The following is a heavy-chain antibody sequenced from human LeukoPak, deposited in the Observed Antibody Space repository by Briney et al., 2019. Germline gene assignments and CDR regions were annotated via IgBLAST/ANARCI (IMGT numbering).Heavy chain of an antibody. D-gene: IGHD2-21*02. V-gene: IGHV3-30*18. CDR1: GFAFIGYG. Sequence: GGSLRLSCEASGFAFIGYGMHWVRQAPGKGLEWVAGISYDGSNQYYTDSVKGRFTISRDNSKNTLYLQMNSLRPEDTAVYYCAKPRGGDSWAFDFWGQGTMVTVSS. CDR3: AKPRGGDSWAFDF. CDR2: ISYDGSNQ. J-gene: IGHJ3*01.